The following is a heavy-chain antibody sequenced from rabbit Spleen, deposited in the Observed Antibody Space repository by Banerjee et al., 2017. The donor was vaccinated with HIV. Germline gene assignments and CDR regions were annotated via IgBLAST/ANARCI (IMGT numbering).Heavy chain of an antibody. CDR1: GFSFNSGYD. Sequence: QSLEESGGGLVKPGASLTLTCKASGFSFNSGYDMCWVRQAPGKGLEWIACIDAGNSGFTYFVSWAKGRFTITSDNAQNTVDLQMNSLTAADTATYFCAREDVGGSISLWGPGTLVTVS. D-gene: IGHD1-1*01. CDR2: IDAGNSGFT. CDR3: AREDVGGSISL. V-gene: IGHV1S40*01. J-gene: IGHJ4*01.